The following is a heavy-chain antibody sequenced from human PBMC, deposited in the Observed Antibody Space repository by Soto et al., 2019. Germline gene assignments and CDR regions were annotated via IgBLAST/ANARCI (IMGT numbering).Heavy chain of an antibody. Sequence: SETLSLTCTVSGGSISSGDYYWSWIRQPPGKGLEWIGYIYYSGSTYYNTSLKSRVTISVDTSKNQFSLKLSSVTAADTAVYYCARAPHPEVNYYDSSGYLSPYYYGMDVWGQGTTVTVSS. D-gene: IGHD3-22*01. CDR1: GGSISSGDYY. J-gene: IGHJ6*02. CDR3: ARAPHPEVNYYDSSGYLSPYYYGMDV. V-gene: IGHV4-30-4*01. CDR2: IYYSGST.